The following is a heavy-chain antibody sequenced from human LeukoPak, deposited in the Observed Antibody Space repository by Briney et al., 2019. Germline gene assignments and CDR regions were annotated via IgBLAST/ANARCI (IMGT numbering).Heavy chain of an antibody. CDR3: AKGLFYCSGGSCYSDFTYYFDY. CDR1: GFTFSSYV. V-gene: IGHV3-23*01. J-gene: IGHJ4*02. D-gene: IGHD2-15*01. CDR2: ISGSGGST. Sequence: GGSLRLSCAASGFTFSSYVMSWVRQAPGKGLEWVSAISGSGGSTYYADSVKGRFTISRDNSKNTLYLQMNSLRAEDTAVYYCAKGLFYCSGGSCYSDFTYYFDYWGQGTLVTVSS.